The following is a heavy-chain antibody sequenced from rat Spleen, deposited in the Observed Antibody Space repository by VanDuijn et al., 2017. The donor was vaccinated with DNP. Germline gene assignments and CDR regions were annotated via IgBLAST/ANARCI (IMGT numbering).Heavy chain of an antibody. Sequence: EVQLVESGGGLVQPGRSLKLSCAASGFTFSFYGMAWVRQAPKKGLEWVASISATGGSTSYRDSVKGRFTISRDNARSTLYLQTDSLRSEDTATYYCTTDFERGYWGQGVMVTVSS. CDR1: GFTFSFYG. D-gene: IGHD1-11*01. J-gene: IGHJ2*01. V-gene: IGHV5-19*01. CDR3: TTDFERGY. CDR2: ISATGGST.